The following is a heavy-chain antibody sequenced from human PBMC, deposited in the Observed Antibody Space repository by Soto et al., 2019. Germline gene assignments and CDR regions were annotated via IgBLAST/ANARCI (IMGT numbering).Heavy chain of an antibody. V-gene: IGHV1-18*01. CDR2: NSADNGDT. CDR3: ARDPSRSTFDI. CDR1: GYSFTNYG. Sequence: ASAMGSCKASGYSFTNYGVSWVRQAPGQGLEWMGWNSADNGDTNYAQKVQGRVNMTKDTSTSTAYMVLRSLRSDDTSVYCCARDPSRSTFDIWGQGTMVTVSS. J-gene: IGHJ3*02.